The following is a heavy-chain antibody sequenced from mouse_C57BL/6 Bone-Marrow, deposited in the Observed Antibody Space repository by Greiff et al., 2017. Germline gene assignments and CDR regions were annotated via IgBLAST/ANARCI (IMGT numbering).Heavy chain of an antibody. D-gene: IGHD1-1*01. J-gene: IGHJ4*01. Sequence: VKLVESGPGLVQPSQSLSITCTVSGFSLTSYGVHWVRQSPGKGLEWLGVIWSGGSTDYNAAFISRLSISKDNSKSQVFFKMNSLQADDTAIDYCARKATGDAMDYWGQGTSVTVSS. CDR1: GFSLTSYG. V-gene: IGHV2-2*01. CDR2: IWSGGST. CDR3: ARKATGDAMDY.